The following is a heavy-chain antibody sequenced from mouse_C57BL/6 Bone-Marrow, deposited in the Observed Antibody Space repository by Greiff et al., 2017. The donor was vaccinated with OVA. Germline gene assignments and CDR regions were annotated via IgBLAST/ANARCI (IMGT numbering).Heavy chain of an antibody. D-gene: IGHD1-1*01. V-gene: IGHV1-59*01. CDR1: GYTFTSYW. CDR2: IDPSDSYT. CDR3: ARDYGSSLAD. J-gene: IGHJ3*01. Sequence: VQLQQSGAELVRPGTSVTLSCKASGYTFTSYWMHWVKQRPGQGLEWIGVIDPSDSYTNYTQKFKGKATLTLDTSSSPAYMQLSSLTFEDSAVYYCARDYGSSLADWGQGTLVTVSA.